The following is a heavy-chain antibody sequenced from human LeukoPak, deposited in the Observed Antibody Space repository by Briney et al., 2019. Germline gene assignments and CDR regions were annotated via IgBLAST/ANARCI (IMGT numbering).Heavy chain of an antibody. CDR3: ARHMGLGYSYGYPYFDY. CDR2: IYYSGST. V-gene: IGHV4-59*08. D-gene: IGHD5-18*01. CDR1: GGSISSYY. Sequence: SETLSLTCTVSGGSISSYYWSWIRQPPGKGLELIGYIYYSGSTNYNPSLKSRVTISVDTSKNQFSLKLSSVTAADTAVYYCARHMGLGYSYGYPYFDYWGQGTLVTVSS. J-gene: IGHJ4*02.